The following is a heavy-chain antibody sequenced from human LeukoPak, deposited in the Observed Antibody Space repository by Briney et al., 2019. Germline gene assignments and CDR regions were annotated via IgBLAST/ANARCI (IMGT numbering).Heavy chain of an antibody. J-gene: IGHJ6*03. CDR1: GGSISSSSYY. Sequence: SETLSLTCTVSGGSISSSSYYWGWIRQPPGTGLEWIGTIYYSGNTYYNPSLKSRVTISVDTSKNQFSLKLSSVTAADTAVYYCARQGNYCSSTSCYLYHYYMDVWGKGTTVTVSS. V-gene: IGHV4-39*01. CDR2: IYYSGNT. CDR3: ARQGNYCSSTSCYLYHYYMDV. D-gene: IGHD2-2*01.